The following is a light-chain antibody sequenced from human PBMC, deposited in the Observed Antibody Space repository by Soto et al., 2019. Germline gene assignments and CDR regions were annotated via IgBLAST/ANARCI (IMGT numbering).Light chain of an antibody. CDR1: QSLSSY. J-gene: IGKJ5*01. V-gene: IGKV3-11*01. Sequence: IVLTQTHTLLSLSPRDRAIVSCIASQSLSSYLAWYQQKPGQAPRLLIYDASNRATGIPARFSGSGSGTDFTLTISSLEPEDFAVYYCQQRSNGTSITFGQGARLEIK. CDR3: QQRSNGTSIT. CDR2: DAS.